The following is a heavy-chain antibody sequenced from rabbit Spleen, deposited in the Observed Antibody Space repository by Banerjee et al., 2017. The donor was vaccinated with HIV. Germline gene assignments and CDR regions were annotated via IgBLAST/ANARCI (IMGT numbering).Heavy chain of an antibody. V-gene: IGHV1S40*01. CDR1: GFSLNSGYD. CDR3: ARDAGSGAYIDGYFNL. J-gene: IGHJ4*01. D-gene: IGHD8-1*01. CDR2: AYAGSSGST. Sequence: LVESGGGLVKPGASLTLTCKASGFSLNSGYDMCWVRQAPGKGLEWVACAYAGSSGSTYSATWAKGRFTISKTSSTTVTLQMTSLTAADTATYFCARDAGSGAYIDGYFNLWGPGTLVTVS.